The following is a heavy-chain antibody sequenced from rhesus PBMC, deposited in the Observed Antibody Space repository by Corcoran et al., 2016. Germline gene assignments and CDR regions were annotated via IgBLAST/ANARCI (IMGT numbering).Heavy chain of an antibody. J-gene: IGHJ4*01. CDR3: AKEGGSWNPWY. D-gene: IGHD6-25*01. V-gene: IGHV3-103*01. Sequence: EVQLVETGGGLVQPGGSLRLSCAASGFTFSSYAMQWVRQAPGKGLEWIAAINSGGGSTYYADSVKGRFTIARDNSKTTLSLQMNSLRAEDTAVYYCAKEGGSWNPWYWGQGVLVTVSS. CDR2: INSGGGST. CDR1: GFTFSSYA.